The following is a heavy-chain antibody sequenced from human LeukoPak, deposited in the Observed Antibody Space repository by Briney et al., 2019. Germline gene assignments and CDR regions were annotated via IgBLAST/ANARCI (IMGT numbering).Heavy chain of an antibody. Sequence: ETLSLTCTVSGGSISSSHYYWGWIRQPPGKGLEWIGSIYYSGSTYYNPSLKSRVTISVDTSKGQFSLKLSSVTAADTAVYYCASSDIVTGTTYYFDYWGQGTLITVSS. CDR2: IYYSGST. V-gene: IGHV4-39*07. J-gene: IGHJ4*02. D-gene: IGHD1-14*01. CDR3: ASSDIVTGTTYYFDY. CDR1: GGSISSSHYY.